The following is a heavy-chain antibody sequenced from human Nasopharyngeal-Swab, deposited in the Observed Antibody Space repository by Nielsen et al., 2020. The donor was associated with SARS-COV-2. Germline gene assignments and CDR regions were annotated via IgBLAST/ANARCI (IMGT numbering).Heavy chain of an antibody. CDR3: ARGRGSGTSMIGY. CDR1: GFTFSNYR. V-gene: IGHV3-74*01. J-gene: IGHJ4*02. D-gene: IGHD2/OR15-2a*01. Sequence: GESLKISCAASGFTFSNYRMHWVRQAPGKGLVWVSRINGDGSSLNYADFVKGRFTISTDNAKSTLYLEMSSLRAEDTAVYYCARGRGSGTSMIGYWGQGTLVTVSS. CDR2: INGDGSSL.